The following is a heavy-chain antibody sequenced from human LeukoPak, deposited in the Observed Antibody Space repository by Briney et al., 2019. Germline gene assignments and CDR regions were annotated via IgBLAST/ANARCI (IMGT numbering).Heavy chain of an antibody. CDR3: AREHGGYYDFWSGYENWFDP. CDR2: ISYDGSNK. V-gene: IGHV3-30*03. Sequence: GGSLRLSCAASGFTFSSYGMHWVRQAPGKGLEWVAVISYDGSNKYYADPVKGRFTISRDNSKNTLYLQMNSLRAEDTAVYYCAREHGGYYDFWSGYENWFDPWGQGTLVTVSS. CDR1: GFTFSSYG. D-gene: IGHD3-3*01. J-gene: IGHJ5*02.